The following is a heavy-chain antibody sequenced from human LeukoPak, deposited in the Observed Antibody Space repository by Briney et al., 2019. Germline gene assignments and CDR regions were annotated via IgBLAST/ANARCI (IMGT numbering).Heavy chain of an antibody. CDR3: ARDRTYYYDSSGVFDP. CDR1: GFTFSSYS. J-gene: IGHJ5*02. V-gene: IGHV3-21*01. CDR2: ISISSSYI. Sequence: GGSLRVSCAASGFTFSSYSMNWVRQAPGKGLEWVSSISISSSYIYYADSVKGRFTISRDNAKNSLYLQMNSLRAEDTAVYYCARDRTYYYDSSGVFDPWGQGTLVTVSS. D-gene: IGHD3-22*01.